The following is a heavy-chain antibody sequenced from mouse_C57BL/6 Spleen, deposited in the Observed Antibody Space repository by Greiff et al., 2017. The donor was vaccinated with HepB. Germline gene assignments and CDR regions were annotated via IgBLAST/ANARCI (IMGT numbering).Heavy chain of an antibody. CDR1: GYTFTDYY. CDR2: INPNNGGT. Sequence: EVQLQQSGPELVKPGASVKISCKASGYTFTDYYMNWVKQSHGKSLEWIGDINPNNGGTSYNQKFKGKATLTVDKSSSPAYMELRSLTSEDSAVYYCARSGDYDGTFDYWGQGTTLTVSS. V-gene: IGHV1-26*01. J-gene: IGHJ2*01. D-gene: IGHD2-4*01. CDR3: ARSGDYDGTFDY.